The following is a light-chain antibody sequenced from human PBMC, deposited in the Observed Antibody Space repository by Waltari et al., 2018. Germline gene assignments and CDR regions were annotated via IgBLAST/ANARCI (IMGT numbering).Light chain of an antibody. Sequence: QSALTQHASVSGSLGQSLTISCSETADNVDILYLVSWYQPHPSRAPRLLIYDITQRPSGISDRFSGSRSGKTASLTISGLQAEDEADYYCCSFAGYGIYVFGSGTHVTVL. CDR3: CSFAGYGIYV. CDR1: ADNVDILYL. J-gene: IGLJ1*01. V-gene: IGLV2-23*02. CDR2: DIT.